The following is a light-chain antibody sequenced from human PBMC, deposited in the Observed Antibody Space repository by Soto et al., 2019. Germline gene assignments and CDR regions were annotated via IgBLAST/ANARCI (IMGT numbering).Light chain of an antibody. Sequence: EIVLTQSPATLSLSPGERATLSCRASQSLSRHLAWYQQIPGQAPRLLIYNTSNRATGIPARFGGSGSGTDFTLTISSLEPEDFAVYYCQQRGDWPPTFGGGTKVEIK. CDR3: QQRGDWPPT. CDR2: NTS. J-gene: IGKJ4*01. CDR1: QSLSRH. V-gene: IGKV3-11*01.